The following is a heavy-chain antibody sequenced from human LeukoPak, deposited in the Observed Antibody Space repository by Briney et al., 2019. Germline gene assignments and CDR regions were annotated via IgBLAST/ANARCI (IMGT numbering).Heavy chain of an antibody. J-gene: IGHJ4*02. V-gene: IGHV4-34*01. Sequence: SETLSLTCAVYGGSFSGYHWSWIRQPPGEGLEWIGEISQSGSTNDNPSLKSRVSISLDTSKNQFSLKLKSMTAADTAVYYCARVRGYYIDYWIQGTLVTVSS. D-gene: IGHD2-15*01. CDR3: ARVRGYYIDY. CDR2: ISQSGST. CDR1: GGSFSGYH.